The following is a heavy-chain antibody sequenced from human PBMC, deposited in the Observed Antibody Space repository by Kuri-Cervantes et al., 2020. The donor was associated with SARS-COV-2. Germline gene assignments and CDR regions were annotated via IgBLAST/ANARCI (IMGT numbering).Heavy chain of an antibody. CDR3: ARGGYSSGWYQRTNFDY. CDR1: GGSFSGYC. D-gene: IGHD6-19*01. CDR2: INHSGST. Sequence: GSLRLSCAVYGGSFSGYCWSWIRQPPGKGLEWIGEINHSGSTNYNPSLKSRVTISVDTSKNQFSLKLSSVTAADTAVYYCARGGYSSGWYQRTNFDYWGQGALVTVSS. J-gene: IGHJ4*02. V-gene: IGHV4-34*01.